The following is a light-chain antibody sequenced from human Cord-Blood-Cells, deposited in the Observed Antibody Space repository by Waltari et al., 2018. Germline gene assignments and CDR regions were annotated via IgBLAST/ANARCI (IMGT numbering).Light chain of an antibody. CDR1: QSVSSY. J-gene: IGKJ2*03. CDR3: QQRSNWPPYS. Sequence: EIVLTQSPAPLSLSPGERATFSSRASQSVSSYLAWYQQKPGQAPRLLIYDASNRATGIPARVSGSGSGTDFTLTISSLEPEDVAVYYCQQRSNWPPYSFGQGTKLEIK. V-gene: IGKV3-11*01. CDR2: DAS.